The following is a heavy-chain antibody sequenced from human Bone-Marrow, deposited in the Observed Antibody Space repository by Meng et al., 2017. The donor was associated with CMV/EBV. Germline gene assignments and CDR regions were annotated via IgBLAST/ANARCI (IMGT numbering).Heavy chain of an antibody. D-gene: IGHD3-3*01. J-gene: IGHJ4*02. Sequence: SCAGSDFTFSEWGMHWVRLAQGKGLEWKKLIWFDGNHKYYTDSVKNLFTVSRDNSKNTLYLQMNSLGADDTAVYYCAKNYDFSSAMGYWGQGTLVTVSS. CDR2: IWFDGNHK. CDR1: DFTFSEWG. CDR3: AKNYDFSSAMGY. V-gene: IGHV3-33*06.